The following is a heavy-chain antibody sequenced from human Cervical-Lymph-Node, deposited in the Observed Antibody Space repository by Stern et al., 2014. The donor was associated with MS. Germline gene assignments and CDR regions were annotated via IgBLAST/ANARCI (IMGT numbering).Heavy chain of an antibody. V-gene: IGHV4-59*08. D-gene: IGHD5-24*01. CDR1: GDSISSNY. J-gene: IGHJ4*02. Sequence: VQLVESGPGLVKPSETLSLTCTVSGDSISSNYWSWIRQPPGKGLEWIGYLYYSGNTNYNPSLKSRVTTSVDTSKNQFSLSLSSVTAADTAVYYCARHGPPRRRDDSNHPNFDYWGPGTLVAVSS. CDR3: ARHGPPRRRDDSNHPNFDY. CDR2: LYYSGNT.